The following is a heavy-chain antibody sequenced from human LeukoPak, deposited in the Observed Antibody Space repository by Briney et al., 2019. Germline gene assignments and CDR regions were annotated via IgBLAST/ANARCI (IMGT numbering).Heavy chain of an antibody. V-gene: IGHV1-18*01. CDR2: SSAYNGNT. Sequence: GASVKVSCKSSGYTFTSYGISWVRQAPGQGREWMGLSSAYNGNTNYAQKLQGRVTMTTVTSPSTAYMEMRSMRPDDPAVYYCASTPPLVTGYVRGLEYYFDYWGQGTLVTVSS. D-gene: IGHD1-1*01. J-gene: IGHJ4*02. CDR1: GYTFTSYG. CDR3: ASTPPLVTGYVRGLEYYFDY.